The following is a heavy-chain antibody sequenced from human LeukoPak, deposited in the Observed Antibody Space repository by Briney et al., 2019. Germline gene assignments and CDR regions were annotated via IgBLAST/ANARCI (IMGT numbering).Heavy chain of an antibody. J-gene: IGHJ4*02. Sequence: ASVKVSCKASGYTFTSYAMHWVRQAPGQRLEWMGWINAGNGNTKCSQKFQGRVTITRDTSASTAYMELSSLRSEDTAVCYCARRSCSGGSCYTVDYWGQGTLVTVSS. V-gene: IGHV1-3*01. D-gene: IGHD2-15*01. CDR1: GYTFTSYA. CDR2: INAGNGNT. CDR3: ARRSCSGGSCYTVDY.